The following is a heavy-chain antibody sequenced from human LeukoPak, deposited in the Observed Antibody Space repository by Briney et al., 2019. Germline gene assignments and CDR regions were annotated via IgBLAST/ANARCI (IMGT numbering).Heavy chain of an antibody. CDR3: ARQWHSYGYFDF. Sequence: GESLKISCKGSGYSFADYWVGWVRQLPGKGLEWMGMIYPADSDTRNSPSFQGQVTMSVDKSISTAYLQWSSLKASDTAIYYCARQWHSYGYFDFWGQGTLVTVSS. V-gene: IGHV5-51*01. CDR2: IYPADSDT. D-gene: IGHD5-18*01. CDR1: GYSFADYW. J-gene: IGHJ4*02.